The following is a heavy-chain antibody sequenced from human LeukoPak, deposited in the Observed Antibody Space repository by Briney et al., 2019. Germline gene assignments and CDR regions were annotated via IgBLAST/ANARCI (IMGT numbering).Heavy chain of an antibody. CDR2: ISYDGSNK. V-gene: IGHV3-30*18. D-gene: IGHD3-10*01. CDR3: AKSSWFGELLGRYYFDY. Sequence: GGSLRLSCAASGFTFSSYGMHWVRQAPGKGLEWVAVISYDGSNKYYADSVKGRFTISRDNSKNTLYLQMNSLRAEDTAVYYCAKSSWFGELLGRYYFDYWGQGTLVTVSS. J-gene: IGHJ4*02. CDR1: GFTFSSYG.